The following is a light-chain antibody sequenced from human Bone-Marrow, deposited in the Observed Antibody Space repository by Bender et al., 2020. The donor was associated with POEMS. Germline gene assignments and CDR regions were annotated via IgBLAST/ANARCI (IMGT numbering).Light chain of an antibody. J-gene: IGLJ3*02. CDR3: CSYAGGSTWV. CDR1: SSDVGGYDY. V-gene: IGLV2-14*01. Sequence: QSALTQPASVSGSPGQSITISCTGISSDVGGYDYVSWYQQHPGKAPKLILYEVSIRPSGVSNRFSGSKSGNTASLTISGLQAEDEADYHCCSYAGGSTWVFGGGTKMTV. CDR2: EVS.